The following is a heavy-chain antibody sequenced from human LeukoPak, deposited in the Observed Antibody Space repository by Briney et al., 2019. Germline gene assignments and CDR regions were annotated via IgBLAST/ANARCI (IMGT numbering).Heavy chain of an antibody. J-gene: IGHJ4*02. V-gene: IGHV3-23*01. Sequence: PGGSLRLSCAASGFTFSSYAMSWVRQAPGKGLEWVSAISGSGGSTYYADSVKGRFTISRDNSENTLYLQMNSLRAEDTAVYYCARYIYRAAAKYYFDYWGQGTLVTVSS. D-gene: IGHD6-13*01. CDR2: ISGSGGST. CDR3: ARYIYRAAAKYYFDY. CDR1: GFTFSSYA.